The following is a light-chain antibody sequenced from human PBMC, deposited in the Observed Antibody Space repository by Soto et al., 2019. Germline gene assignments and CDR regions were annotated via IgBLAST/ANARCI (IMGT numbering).Light chain of an antibody. CDR3: SSYTSSSTPSV. V-gene: IGLV2-14*01. CDR2: EVS. Sequence: QSVLTQPASVSGSPGQSITISCTGTSSDVGAYNYVSWYQQHPGKAPKLMIYEVSNRPSGVSNRFSGSKSGNTASLTISGLQAEDEADYYCSSYTSSSTPSVFGTGTKVTV. J-gene: IGLJ1*01. CDR1: SSDVGAYNY.